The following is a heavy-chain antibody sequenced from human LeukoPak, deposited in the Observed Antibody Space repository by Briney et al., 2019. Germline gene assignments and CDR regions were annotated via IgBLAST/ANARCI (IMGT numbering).Heavy chain of an antibody. V-gene: IGHV1-46*01. J-gene: IGHJ4*02. CDR1: GYTFTSYY. D-gene: IGHD3-22*01. CDR2: INPSGGST. Sequence: ASVKVSCKASGYTFTSYYMHWVRQAPGQGLEWMGIINPSGGSTSYAQKFQGRVTMTRDTSTSTVYIELSSLRSEDTAVYYCARGGYYYDSSGYGSHWGQGTLVTVSS. CDR3: ARGGYYYDSSGYGSH.